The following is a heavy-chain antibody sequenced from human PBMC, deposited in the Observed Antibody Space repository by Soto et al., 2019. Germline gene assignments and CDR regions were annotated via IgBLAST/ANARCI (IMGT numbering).Heavy chain of an antibody. Sequence: PSRTLSLTCAISGDRVSSNSAAWNWIRQSPSRGLEWLGRTYYRSKWYNDYAKSVKSRITINPDTSKNQFSLQLDSVTPEDTAVYYCARAENYHDSSGYNYWGQGTLVTVSS. J-gene: IGHJ4*02. CDR1: GDRVSSNSAA. D-gene: IGHD3-22*01. CDR3: ARAENYHDSSGYNY. CDR2: TYYRSKWYN. V-gene: IGHV6-1*01.